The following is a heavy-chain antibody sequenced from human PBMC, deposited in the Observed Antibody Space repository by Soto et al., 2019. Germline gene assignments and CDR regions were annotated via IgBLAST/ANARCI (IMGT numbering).Heavy chain of an antibody. J-gene: IGHJ4*02. CDR3: ARGEAEGDYFDY. Sequence: QVQLQESGPGLVKPSETLSLTCTVSGGSVSSGSYYWSWIRQPPGKGLECIGYIYYSGSTNYSPALKSRVTIAVDTSKNQCSLKLSSVTAADTAVYYCARGEAEGDYFDYWGQGTLVTVSS. CDR1: GGSVSSGSYY. D-gene: IGHD1-26*01. V-gene: IGHV4-61*01. CDR2: IYYSGST.